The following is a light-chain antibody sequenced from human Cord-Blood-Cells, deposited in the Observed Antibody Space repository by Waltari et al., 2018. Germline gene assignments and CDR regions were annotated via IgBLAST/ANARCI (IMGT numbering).Light chain of an antibody. J-gene: IGLJ3*02. Sequence: QSALTQPASVSGSPGQSITISCTGTSSDVGSYNLVSWYQQHPGKAPKLMMYEGSKRPSGVSNRVSGSKSGNTASLTISGLRAEDEADYYCCSYAGSSTWVFGGGTKLTVL. V-gene: IGLV2-23*01. CDR2: EGS. CDR1: SSDVGSYNL. CDR3: CSYAGSSTWV.